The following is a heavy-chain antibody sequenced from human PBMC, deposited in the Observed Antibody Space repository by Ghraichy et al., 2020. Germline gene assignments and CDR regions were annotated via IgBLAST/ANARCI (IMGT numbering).Heavy chain of an antibody. CDR3: AKILVEDLLHYWYGMDV. D-gene: IGHD2-2*01. J-gene: IGHJ6*02. V-gene: IGHV3-23*01. CDR1: GFHFSRYA. Sequence: GGSLRLSCAASGFHFSRYAMVWVRQAPGKGLESISSISGSGADTYYTDSVKGRFTIFRDNSKNTLYLQMNSLRAEDTAVYYCAKILVEDLLHYWYGMDVWGQGTTVTVSS. CDR2: ISGSGADT.